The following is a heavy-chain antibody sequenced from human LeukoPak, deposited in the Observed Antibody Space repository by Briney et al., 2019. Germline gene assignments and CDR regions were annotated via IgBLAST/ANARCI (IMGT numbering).Heavy chain of an antibody. Sequence: GGSLRLSCAASGFTFSSYWMHWVRQAPGKGLVWVSRIKSDGSITNYADSVKGRFTISRDNAKNTLYLQMNSLRAEDTAVYYCASFGYCSGGSCFDYWGQGTLVTVSS. CDR1: GFTFSSYW. V-gene: IGHV3-74*01. CDR2: IKSDGSIT. D-gene: IGHD2-15*01. CDR3: ASFGYCSGGSCFDY. J-gene: IGHJ4*02.